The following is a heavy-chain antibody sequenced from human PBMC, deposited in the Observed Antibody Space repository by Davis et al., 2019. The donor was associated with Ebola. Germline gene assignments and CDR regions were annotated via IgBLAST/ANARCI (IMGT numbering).Heavy chain of an antibody. CDR2: ISYDGSNK. CDR3: ARLDGDFDY. D-gene: IGHD2-2*03. Sequence: GESLKISCAASGFTFSSYAMHWVRQAPGKGLEWVAVISYDGSNKYYADSVKGRFTISRDNSKNTLYLQMNSLRAEDTAVYYCARLDGDFDYWGQGTLVTVSS. J-gene: IGHJ4*02. CDR1: GFTFSSYA. V-gene: IGHV3-30-3*01.